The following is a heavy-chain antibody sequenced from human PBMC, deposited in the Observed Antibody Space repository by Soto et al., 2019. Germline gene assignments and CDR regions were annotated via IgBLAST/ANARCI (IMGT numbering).Heavy chain of an antibody. V-gene: IGHV4-39*01. CDR3: AREDRTNGYNYDY. CDR2: IYYIGNT. CDR1: GGSISSSNYY. D-gene: IGHD1-1*01. J-gene: IGHJ4*02. Sequence: LSLTCSVCGGSISSSNYYWAWIGQPPGKGLEWIGSIYYIGNTYYNPSLKSRVTMSVDTSKNQFSLKVTSVTAADTAIYYCAREDRTNGYNYDYWGQGTLVTVSS.